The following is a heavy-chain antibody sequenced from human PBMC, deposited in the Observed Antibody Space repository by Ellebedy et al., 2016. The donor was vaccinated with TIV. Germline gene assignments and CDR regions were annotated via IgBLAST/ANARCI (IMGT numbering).Heavy chain of an antibody. Sequence: GESLKISCAASGFNFSNYGMHWVRQAPGQGLAWVSAISYDGSNKYYADSVKGRFPISRDNSKNTLYVQMNSLRAEETAVYYCAKVADYYHDSSGFPDNWGQGTLVTVSS. CDR1: GFNFSNYG. V-gene: IGHV3-30*18. D-gene: IGHD3-22*01. CDR2: ISYDGSNK. CDR3: AKVADYYHDSSGFPDN. J-gene: IGHJ4*02.